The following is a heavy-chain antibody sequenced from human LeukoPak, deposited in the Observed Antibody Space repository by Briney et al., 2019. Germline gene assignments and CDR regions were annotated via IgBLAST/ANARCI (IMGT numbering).Heavy chain of an antibody. CDR2: INHSGST. V-gene: IGHV4-34*01. D-gene: IGHD3-22*01. Sequence: SETLSLTCAVYGGSFSGYYWSWIRQPPGKGLERIGEINHSGSTNYNPSLKSRVTISVDTSKNQFSLKLGSVTAADTAVYYCARAGYYYDSSGYYSGPPDYWGQGTLVTVSS. CDR3: ARAGYYYDSSGYYSGPPDY. J-gene: IGHJ4*02. CDR1: GGSFSGYY.